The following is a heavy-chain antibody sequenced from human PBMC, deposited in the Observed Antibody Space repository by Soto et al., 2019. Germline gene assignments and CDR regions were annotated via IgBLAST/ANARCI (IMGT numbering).Heavy chain of an antibody. J-gene: IGHJ4*02. D-gene: IGHD5-12*01. CDR2: INHSGST. CDR1: GGSFSGYY. CDR3: ARGTGGYNYGSTMDY. Sequence: PSETLSLTCAAYGGSFSGYYWSWIRQPPGKGLEWIGEINHSGSTNYNPALKSRVTISVDTSKNQFSLKLSSVTAADTAVYYCARGTGGYNYGSTMDYWGQGTLVTVSS. V-gene: IGHV4-34*01.